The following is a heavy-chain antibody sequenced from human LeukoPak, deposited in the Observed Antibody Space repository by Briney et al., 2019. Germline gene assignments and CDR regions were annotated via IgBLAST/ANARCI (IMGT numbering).Heavy chain of an antibody. Sequence: GASVKVSCKASGYTFTNYDINWVRQATGQGLEWMGYKNPNSGNSAYAQKFQGRVTITTDASTTTVYMELSGLRSEDTALYYCAREGLDYWGQGTLVTVSS. CDR3: AREGLDY. CDR1: GYTFTNYD. CDR2: KNPNSGNS. V-gene: IGHV1-8*01. J-gene: IGHJ4*02.